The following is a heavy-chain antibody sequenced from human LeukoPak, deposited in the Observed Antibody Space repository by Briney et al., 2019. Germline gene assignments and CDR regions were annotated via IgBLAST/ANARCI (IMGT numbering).Heavy chain of an antibody. CDR3: ATEGTLNDYYDSSGYFRYFDY. V-gene: IGHV1-24*01. J-gene: IGHJ4*02. CDR2: FDPEDGET. D-gene: IGHD3-22*01. CDR1: GYTLTELS. Sequence: ASVNVSCKVSGYTLTELSMHWVRQAPGKGLEWMGGFDPEDGETIYAQKFQGRVTMTEDTSTDTAYMELSSLRSEDTAVYYCATEGTLNDYYDSSGYFRYFDYWGQGTLVTVSS.